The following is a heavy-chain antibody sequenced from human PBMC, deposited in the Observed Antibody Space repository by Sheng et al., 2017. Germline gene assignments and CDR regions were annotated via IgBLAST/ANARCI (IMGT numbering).Heavy chain of an antibody. D-gene: IGHD3-10*01. V-gene: IGHV3-23*01. J-gene: IGHJ4*02. CDR2: ISGGGTNT. CDR1: GFTFSNYA. CDR3: AKGSGPFDY. Sequence: EVQVLESGGGLVQPGGSLRLSCAASGFTFSNYAMNWVRQAPGKGLEWVSTISGGGTNTYYADSVKGRFTISRDNSKNTLYLQLNSLRAEDTAVYYCAKGSGPFDYWGQGTLVTVSS.